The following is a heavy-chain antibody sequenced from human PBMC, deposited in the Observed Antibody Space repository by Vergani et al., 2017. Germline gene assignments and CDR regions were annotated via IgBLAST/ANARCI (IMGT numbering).Heavy chain of an antibody. CDR1: GGTFSSYT. CDR2: IIPILGIA. V-gene: IGHV1-69*02. J-gene: IGHJ4*02. Sequence: QVQLVQSGAEVKKPGSSVQVSCKASGGTFSSYTISWVRQAPGQGLEWMGRIIPILGIANYAQKFQGRVTITADKSTSTAYMELSSLRSEDTAVYYCAGHYGSGSYWYSYWGQGTLVTVYS. CDR3: AGHYGSGSYWYSY. D-gene: IGHD3-10*01.